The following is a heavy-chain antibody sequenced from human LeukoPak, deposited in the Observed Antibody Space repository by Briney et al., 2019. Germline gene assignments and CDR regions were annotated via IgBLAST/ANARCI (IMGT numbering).Heavy chain of an antibody. V-gene: IGHV4-59*12. Sequence: SETLSLTSTVSGGSMISYYWSWIRQPPGKGLEWIGYIYYSGSTKYNPSLKSRVTISVDTSKNQFFLKLSSVTAADTAVYYCARGGGAPYYGMDVWGRGTTVTVSS. CDR2: IYYSGST. J-gene: IGHJ6*02. CDR3: ARGGGAPYYGMDV. D-gene: IGHD3-16*01. CDR1: GGSMISYY.